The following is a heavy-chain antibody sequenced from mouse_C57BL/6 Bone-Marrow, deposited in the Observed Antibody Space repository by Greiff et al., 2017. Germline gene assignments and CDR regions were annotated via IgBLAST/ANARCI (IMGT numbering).Heavy chain of an antibody. CDR1: GYTFTDYY. CDR2: IYPNNGGN. J-gene: IGHJ4*01. CDR3: ARRAMDD. V-gene: IGHV1-34*01. Sequence: EVQRVESGPELVKPGASVKMSCKASGYTFTDYYMHWVKQSHGQSLEWIGYIYPNNGGNGYNQTFKGKATLTVDKSSSTAYMELRSLASEDSAVYYWARRAMDDWGQGTSVTVSS.